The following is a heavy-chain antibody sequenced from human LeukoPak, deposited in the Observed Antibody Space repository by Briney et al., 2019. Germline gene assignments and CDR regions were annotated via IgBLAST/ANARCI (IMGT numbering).Heavy chain of an antibody. Sequence: GESLKISCKGSGYSSTSYWIGWVRQMPGKGLEWMGIIYSGDSDTRYSPSFQGQVTISADKSISTAYLQWSSLKASDTAMYYCARLTGDYDILTGYYLAYWGQGTLVTVSS. V-gene: IGHV5-51*01. J-gene: IGHJ4*02. CDR2: IYSGDSDT. D-gene: IGHD3-9*01. CDR1: GYSSTSYW. CDR3: ARLTGDYDILTGYYLAY.